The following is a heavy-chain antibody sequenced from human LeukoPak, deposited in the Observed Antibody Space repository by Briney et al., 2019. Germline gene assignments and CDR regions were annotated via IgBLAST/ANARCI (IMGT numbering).Heavy chain of an antibody. V-gene: IGHV1-69*13. J-gene: IGHJ3*02. Sequence: SVKVSCKASGGTFSSYAISWVRQAPGQGLEWMGGIIPIFGTANYAQKFQGRVTITADESTSTAYMELSSLRSDDTAVYYCARTYDFGRGPPGDAFDNWGPGTWVIVSA. D-gene: IGHD3-3*01. CDR2: IIPIFGTA. CDR3: ARTYDFGRGPPGDAFDN. CDR1: GGTFSSYA.